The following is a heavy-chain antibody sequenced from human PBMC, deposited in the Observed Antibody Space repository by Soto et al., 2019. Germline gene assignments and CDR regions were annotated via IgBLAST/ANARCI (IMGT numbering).Heavy chain of an antibody. Sequence: PGESLKISCKASGYIFIDYWIGWVRQMPGKGLEWMEIVYPRDSDTRYSPPFQGQVTISAGRSTGTAFLQWRSLKASDTALYYCARPPLPGYSIHFNSWGQGTLVTVSS. J-gene: IGHJ4*02. D-gene: IGHD2-15*01. CDR1: GYIFIDYW. CDR3: ARPPLPGYSIHFNS. CDR2: VYPRDSDT. V-gene: IGHV5-51*01.